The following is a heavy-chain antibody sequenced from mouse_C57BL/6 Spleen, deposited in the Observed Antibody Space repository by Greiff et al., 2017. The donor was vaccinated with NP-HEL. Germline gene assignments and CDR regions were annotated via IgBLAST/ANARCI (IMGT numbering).Heavy chain of an antibody. Sequence: VQLQQSGTVLARPGASVKMSCKTSGYTFTSYWMHWVKQRPGQGLEWIGAIYPGNSDTSYNQKFKGKAKLTAVTSASTAYMERSILTNEDSAVYYSTRLLRSHFEGWGTGTTVTVSS. J-gene: IGHJ1*03. D-gene: IGHD1-1*01. V-gene: IGHV1-5*01. CDR1: GYTFTSYW. CDR2: IYPGNSDT. CDR3: TRLLRSHFEG.